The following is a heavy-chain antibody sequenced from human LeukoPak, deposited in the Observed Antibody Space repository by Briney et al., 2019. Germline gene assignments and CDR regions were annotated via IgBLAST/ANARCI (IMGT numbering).Heavy chain of an antibody. CDR3: ARDPGIPAAGTVGYFDY. V-gene: IGHV3-21*01. CDR1: GFTFSSYS. Sequence: PGGSLRLSCAASGFTFSSYSMNWVRQAPGKGLEWVSSISSSSSYIYYADSVKGRFTIPRDNAKNSLYLQMNSLRAEDTAVYYCARDPGIPAAGTVGYFDYWGQGTLVTVSS. D-gene: IGHD6-13*01. J-gene: IGHJ4*02. CDR2: ISSSSSYI.